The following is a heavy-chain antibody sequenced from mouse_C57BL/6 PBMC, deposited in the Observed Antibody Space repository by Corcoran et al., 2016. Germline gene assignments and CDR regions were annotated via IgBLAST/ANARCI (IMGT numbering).Heavy chain of an antibody. CDR1: GYTFTDYY. Sequence: EVQLQQSGPELVKPGASVKISCKASGYTFTDYYMNWVKQSHGKSLEWIGDINPNNGGTSYNQKFKGKATLTVEKSSSTAYMELRSLTSEDSAVYYCAGGLRLFSFDYCGQGTTLKVSS. CDR3: AGGLRLFSFDY. D-gene: IGHD2-2*01. V-gene: IGHV1-26*01. J-gene: IGHJ2*01. CDR2: INPNNGGT.